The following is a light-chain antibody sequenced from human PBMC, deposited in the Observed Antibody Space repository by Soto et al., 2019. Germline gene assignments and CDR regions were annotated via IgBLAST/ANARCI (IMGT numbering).Light chain of an antibody. Sequence: IQITQSPSTLSASVVHRVTISCRAGQNISNFLYWYQQKPGRTPKLLIYFSSRLQNGVPSRFSGSGSGTDFTLTITSLQPEDFATYYCKQTYSTPRTFGQGTKVDI. J-gene: IGKJ1*01. V-gene: IGKV1-39*01. CDR2: FSS. CDR1: QNISNF. CDR3: KQTYSTPRT.